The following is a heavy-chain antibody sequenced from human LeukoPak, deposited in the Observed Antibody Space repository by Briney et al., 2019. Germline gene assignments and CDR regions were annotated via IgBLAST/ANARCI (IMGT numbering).Heavy chain of an antibody. J-gene: IGHJ4*02. CDR2: TYYSGST. Sequence: SETLSLTCTVSGGSISSGGYYWSWIRQHPGKGLEWIGYTYYSGSTYYNPSLKSRVTISVDTSKNQFSLKLSSVTAADTAVYYCASCDSSDYYNFDYWGQGTLVTVSS. D-gene: IGHD3-22*01. CDR1: GGSISSGGYY. V-gene: IGHV4-31*03. CDR3: ASCDSSDYYNFDY.